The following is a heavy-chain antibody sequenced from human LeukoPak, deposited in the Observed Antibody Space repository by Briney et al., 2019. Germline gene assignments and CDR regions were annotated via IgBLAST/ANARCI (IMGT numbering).Heavy chain of an antibody. V-gene: IGHV1-2*02. CDR3: ARGSGSGSYYSSFTYYGMDV. CDR1: GYTFTGYY. Sequence: ASVKVSCKASGYTFTGYYMHWVRQAPGQGLEWMGWINPNSGGTNYAQKFQGRVTMTRDTSISTAYMELSRLRSDDTAVYYCARGSGSGSYYSSFTYYGMDVWGQGTTVTVSS. J-gene: IGHJ6*02. CDR2: INPNSGGT. D-gene: IGHD3-10*01.